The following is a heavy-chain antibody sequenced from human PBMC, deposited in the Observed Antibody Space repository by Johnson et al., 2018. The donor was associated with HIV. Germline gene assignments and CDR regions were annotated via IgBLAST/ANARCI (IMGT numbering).Heavy chain of an antibody. CDR1: AFTFSSYA. Sequence: QMQLVESGGGLVQPGRSLKLSCAASAFTFSSYAIHWVRQAPGKGLEWVAVIHYDGSNTYYADSVKGRFTISRDNSKNTLYLQMNSLRAEDTAVYYCARSQVAATAEGAFDIWGQGTMVTVSS. J-gene: IGHJ3*02. V-gene: IGHV3-33*01. CDR3: ARSQVAATAEGAFDI. D-gene: IGHD2-15*01. CDR2: IHYDGSNT.